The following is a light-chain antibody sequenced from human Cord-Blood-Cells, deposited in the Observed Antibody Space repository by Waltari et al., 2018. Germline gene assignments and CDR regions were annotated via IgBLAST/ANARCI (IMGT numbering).Light chain of an antibody. CDR3: QQYGSSPLT. CDR1: QSVSSNY. CDR2: GAS. J-gene: IGKJ4*01. Sequence: IESTSSLGTLTFTTGERHTLPGRASQSVSSNYLAWYQQKPGQAPRLLIYGASSRATGIPDRCSGSGSGTDFTLTISRLEPEDFAVYYCQQYGSSPLTFGGGTKVEIK. V-gene: IGKV3-20*01.